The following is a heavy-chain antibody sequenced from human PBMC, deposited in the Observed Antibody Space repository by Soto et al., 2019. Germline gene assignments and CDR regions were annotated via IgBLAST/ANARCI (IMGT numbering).Heavy chain of an antibody. CDR1: GGSFSGYY. J-gene: IGHJ5*02. V-gene: IGHV4-34*01. CDR3: ARGHRITIFGVVTTNWFDP. CDR2: INHSGST. D-gene: IGHD3-3*01. Sequence: SETLSLTCAVYGGSFSGYYWSWIRQPPGKGLEWIGEINHSGSTNYNPSLKSRVTISVDTSKNQFSLKLSSVTAADTAVYYCARGHRITIFGVVTTNWFDPWGQGTLVTVSS.